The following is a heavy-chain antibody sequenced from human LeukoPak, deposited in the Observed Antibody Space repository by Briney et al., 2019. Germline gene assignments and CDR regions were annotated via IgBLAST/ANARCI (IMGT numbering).Heavy chain of an antibody. CDR3: AKGGSFRAFDY. D-gene: IGHD6-13*01. J-gene: IGHJ4*02. CDR2: TSGSGGST. Sequence: GGSLRLSCAASGFAFSSYAMSWVRQAPGEGLEWVSTTSGSGGSTDYSDSVTGRFTISRDNSKNTLYLQMNSLRADDTALYYCAKGGSFRAFDYWGQGTLVTASS. CDR1: GFAFSSYA. V-gene: IGHV3-23*01.